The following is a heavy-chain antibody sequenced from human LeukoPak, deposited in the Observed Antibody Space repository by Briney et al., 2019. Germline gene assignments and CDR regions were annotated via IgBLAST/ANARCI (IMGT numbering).Heavy chain of an antibody. J-gene: IGHJ4*02. D-gene: IGHD6-13*01. V-gene: IGHV3-9*01. CDR3: GRSRIAAAGIIDY. CDR2: ISWNSGSI. Sequence: GGSLRLSFEASGFTFSIFAMNWVRQAPGKGLEWVSGISWNSGSIGYADSVKGRFTISRDNAKNSLYLQMNSLRAEDTALYYCGRSRIAAAGIIDYWGQGTLVTVSS. CDR1: GFTFSIFA.